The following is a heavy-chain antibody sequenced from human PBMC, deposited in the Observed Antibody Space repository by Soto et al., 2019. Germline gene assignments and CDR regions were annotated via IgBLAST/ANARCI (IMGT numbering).Heavy chain of an antibody. Sequence: GGSLRLSCAASGFTFSSYAMSWVRQAPGKGLEWVSAISGSGGSTYYADSVKGRFTISRDNSKNTLYLQMNSLRAEDTAVYYCAKAVRFLEYEPNDYWGQGTLVTVSS. CDR1: GFTFSSYA. D-gene: IGHD3-3*01. CDR3: AKAVRFLEYEPNDY. CDR2: ISGSGGST. J-gene: IGHJ4*02. V-gene: IGHV3-23*01.